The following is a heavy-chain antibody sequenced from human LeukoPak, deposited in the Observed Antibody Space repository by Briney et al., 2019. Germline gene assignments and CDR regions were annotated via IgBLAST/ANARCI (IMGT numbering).Heavy chain of an antibody. Sequence: GGSLRLSCADSGFIFSTFAMTWVRQAPGKGLEWVSSISNSGDTTYYADSVKGRFTISRDNSKNTVFLQMNSLRAEDTAVYYCARGQIAAAAERYYYYGMDVWGQGTTVTVSS. V-gene: IGHV3-23*01. D-gene: IGHD6-13*01. J-gene: IGHJ6*02. CDR3: ARGQIAAAAERYYYYGMDV. CDR1: GFIFSTFA. CDR2: ISNSGDTT.